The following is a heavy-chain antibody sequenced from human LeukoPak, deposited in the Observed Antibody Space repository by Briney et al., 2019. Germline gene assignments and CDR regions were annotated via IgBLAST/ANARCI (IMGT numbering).Heavy chain of an antibody. D-gene: IGHD5-24*01. CDR2: ISSSSTI. V-gene: IGHV3-48*03. CDR3: ASGGDGYNYGIDY. J-gene: IGHJ4*02. Sequence: GGSLRLSCAASGFTFSSYEMNWVRQAPGKGLEWVSYISSSSTIYYADSVKGRFTISRDNAKNSLYLQMNSLRAEDTAVYYCASGGDGYNYGIDYWGQGTLVTVSS. CDR1: GFTFSSYE.